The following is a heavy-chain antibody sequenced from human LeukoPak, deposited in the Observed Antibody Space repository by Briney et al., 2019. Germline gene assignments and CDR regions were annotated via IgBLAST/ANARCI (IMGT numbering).Heavy chain of an antibody. CDR2: IKTKADGEEL. D-gene: IGHD5-18*01. Sequence: GGSLRLSCAASGFTFSDAWMNWVRQAPGKGLEWVGRIKTKADGEELDYAAPVKGRFTISRDDSKNTLYLQMNSLRTEDTAVYYCSTGDAAMINYFDYWGQGTLVTVSS. J-gene: IGHJ4*02. CDR1: GFTFSDAW. CDR3: STGDAAMINYFDY. V-gene: IGHV3-15*01.